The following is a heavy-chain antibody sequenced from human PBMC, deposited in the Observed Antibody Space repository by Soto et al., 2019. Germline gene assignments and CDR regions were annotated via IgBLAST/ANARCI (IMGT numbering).Heavy chain of an antibody. CDR1: GGTFSSYT. D-gene: IGHD6-19*01. Sequence: QVQLVQSGAEVKKPGSSVKVSCKASGGTFSSYTISWVRQAPGQGLEWMGRIIPILGIANYAQKFQGRVTITADKSTSTAYMELSSLRSEDTAVYYCARVGRKQWLEDGGDYWCQGTLVTVSS. CDR3: ARVGRKQWLEDGGDY. V-gene: IGHV1-69*02. CDR2: IIPILGIA. J-gene: IGHJ4*02.